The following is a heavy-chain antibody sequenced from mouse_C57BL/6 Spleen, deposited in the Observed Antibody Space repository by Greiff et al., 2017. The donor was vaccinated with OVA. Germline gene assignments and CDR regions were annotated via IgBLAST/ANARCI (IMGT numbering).Heavy chain of an antibody. Sequence: EVQRVESGGGLVQPGGSLSLSCAASGFTFTDYYMSWVRQPPGKALEWLGFIRNKANGYTTAYSASVKGRFTISRDKSQSILYLQMNALRAEDSATYYCARSPLYYYGSSHYWYFDVWGTGTTVTVSS. J-gene: IGHJ1*03. CDR2: IRNKANGYTT. V-gene: IGHV7-3*01. CDR1: GFTFTDYY. CDR3: ARSPLYYYGSSHYWYFDV. D-gene: IGHD1-1*01.